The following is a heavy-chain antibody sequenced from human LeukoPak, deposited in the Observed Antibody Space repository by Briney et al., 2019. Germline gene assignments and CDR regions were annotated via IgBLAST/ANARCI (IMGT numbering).Heavy chain of an antibody. CDR1: GVSSSSGSYY. D-gene: IGHD4-17*01. CDR3: ARGWTTVTTARPADSFDI. J-gene: IGHJ3*02. V-gene: IGHV4-61*02. Sequence: PSETLSLTCTVSGVSSSSGSYYCNWIRQPAGKGLEWIGRIYTSGSTSYNPPLKSRVSISVDTSKNQFSLNLSSVTAADTAVYYCARGWTTVTTARPADSFDIWGQGTMVTVSS. CDR2: IYTSGST.